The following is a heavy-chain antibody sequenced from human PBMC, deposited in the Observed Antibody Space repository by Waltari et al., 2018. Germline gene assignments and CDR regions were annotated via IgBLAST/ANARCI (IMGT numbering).Heavy chain of an antibody. CDR2: IKQDGSEK. CDR1: GFTLGSYW. J-gene: IGHJ5*02. V-gene: IGHV3-7*01. D-gene: IGHD2-2*01. CDR3: ARGSALDQLLLCS. Sequence: EVQLVGSGGGLVQPGGSLGLSCAASGFTLGSYWMRLVRPAPGKGPEWVANIKQDGSEKYYVDSVKGRFSISRDNAKNSLYLQMSSLRVEDTAVYYCARGSALDQLLLCSWGQGTLVTVSS.